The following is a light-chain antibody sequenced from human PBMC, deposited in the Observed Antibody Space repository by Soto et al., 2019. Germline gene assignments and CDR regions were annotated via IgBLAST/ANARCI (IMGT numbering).Light chain of an antibody. CDR2: KVS. Sequence: DVVMTQSPLSLPVTLGQPSSISCISNQSVVHIDGIAYFSWFQQRPGRSPRRLIYKVSNRDSGVPARFSGSGSGTDFALKISRVEAEDVGVYYCMQGTHWPITFGQGTRLEIK. V-gene: IGKV2-30*02. CDR1: QSVVHIDGIAY. CDR3: MQGTHWPIT. J-gene: IGKJ5*01.